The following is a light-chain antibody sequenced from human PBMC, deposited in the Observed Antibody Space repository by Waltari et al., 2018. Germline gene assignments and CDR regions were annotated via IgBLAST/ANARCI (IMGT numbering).Light chain of an antibody. CDR2: EVN. V-gene: IGLV2-23*02. J-gene: IGLJ1*01. CDR1: SSDVGNYNL. CDR3: CSYAGNSIYV. Sequence: QSALTQPASVSGSPAQSITISCTGSSSDVGNYNLVSWYQPHPGKSPKLIIFEVNQRPYGVSNRFSGSKSGNTASLTISGLQAEDEADYHCCSYAGNSIYVFGTGTKVTVL.